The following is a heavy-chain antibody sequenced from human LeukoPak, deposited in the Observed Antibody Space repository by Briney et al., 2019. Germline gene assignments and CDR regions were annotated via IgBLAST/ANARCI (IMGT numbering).Heavy chain of an antibody. Sequence: SETLSLTCTVSGGSISSSSYYWGWIRQPPGKGLEWIGSIYYSGSTYYNPSLKSRVTISVDTSKNQFSLKLSSVTAADTAVYYCARLCSGGSCYGYYYFDYWGQGTLVTVSS. CDR2: IYYSGST. CDR3: ARLCSGGSCYGYYYFDY. D-gene: IGHD2-15*01. V-gene: IGHV4-39*01. J-gene: IGHJ4*02. CDR1: GGSISSSSYY.